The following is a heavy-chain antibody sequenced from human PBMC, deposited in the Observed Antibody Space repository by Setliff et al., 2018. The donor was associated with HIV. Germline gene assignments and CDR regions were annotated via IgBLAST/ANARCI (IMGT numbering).Heavy chain of an antibody. J-gene: IGHJ6*02. V-gene: IGHV4-34*01. CDR3: ARGWVRGPILIPGTYFSYGLDV. D-gene: IGHD3-10*01. CDR1: GGSLTGYF. Sequence: SETLSLTCAVYGGSLTGYFWTWIRQSPGKGLELVGQVNRDGGSQYNPSLRSRVTISVDTSKNQFSLKLTSMTAADTAVYYCARGWVRGPILIPGTYFSYGLDVWGQGIPVTVSS. CDR2: VNRDGGS.